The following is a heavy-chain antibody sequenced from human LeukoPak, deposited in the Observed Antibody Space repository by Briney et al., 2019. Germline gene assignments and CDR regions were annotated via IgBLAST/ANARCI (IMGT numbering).Heavy chain of an antibody. J-gene: IGHJ4*02. CDR2: INPNSGGT. CDR1: GYTFTGYY. Sequence: ASVKVSCKASGYTFTGYYMHWVRQAPGQGLEWMGWINPNSGGTNYAQKFQGRVTMTTDTSTSTAYMELRSLRSDDTAVYYCARGDAAAGTDYWGQGTLVTVSS. D-gene: IGHD6-19*01. CDR3: ARGDAAAGTDY. V-gene: IGHV1-2*02.